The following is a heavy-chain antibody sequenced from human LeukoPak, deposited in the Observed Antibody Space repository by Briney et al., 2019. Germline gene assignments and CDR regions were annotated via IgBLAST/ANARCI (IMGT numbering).Heavy chain of an antibody. CDR2: TRNKANSYST. CDR1: GFTLSDHY. D-gene: IGHD1-26*01. V-gene: IGHV3-72*01. Sequence: GGSLRLSCAASGFTLSDHYMDWVRQAPGKGLEGVGRTRNKANSYSTEYAASVKGRFTISRDESKNSLYLQMNSLKTEDTAVYYCGRSRAGAIDYWGQGTLVTVSS. CDR3: GRSRAGAIDY. J-gene: IGHJ4*02.